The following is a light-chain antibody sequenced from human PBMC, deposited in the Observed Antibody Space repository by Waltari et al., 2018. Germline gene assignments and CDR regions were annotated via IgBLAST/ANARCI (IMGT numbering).Light chain of an antibody. V-gene: IGKV3-20*01. CDR1: QSFSGAD. CDR2: ATS. Sequence: EILLTQSPGTLSLSPGGVASLSCRASQSFSGADLAWYQQKPGQPPRLLVYATSIKAAGILARFRGGGSGTDFTLTINGLEPDDFAVYYCQLYGGSLEWTFGQGTKVEIK. J-gene: IGKJ1*01. CDR3: QLYGGSLEWT.